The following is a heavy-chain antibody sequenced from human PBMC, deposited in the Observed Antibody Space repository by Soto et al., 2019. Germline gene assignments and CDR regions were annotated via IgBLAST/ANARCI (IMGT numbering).Heavy chain of an antibody. CDR2: IYYSGST. CDR3: ARGDSGSYQNWFDP. J-gene: IGHJ5*02. V-gene: IGHV4-31*03. CDR1: GGSISSGGYY. D-gene: IGHD1-26*01. Sequence: PSETLSLTCTVSGGSISSGGYYWSWIRQHPGKGLEWIGHIYYSGSTYYNPSLKSRVTISVDTSKNQFSLKLSSVTAADTAVYYCARGDSGSYQNWFDPWGQGTLVTVSS.